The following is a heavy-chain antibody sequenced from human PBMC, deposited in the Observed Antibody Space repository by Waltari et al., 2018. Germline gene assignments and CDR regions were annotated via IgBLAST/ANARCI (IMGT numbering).Heavy chain of an antibody. J-gene: IGHJ4*02. Sequence: QVQLQESGPGLVKPSETLSLTCTVSGGSISSYYWSWIRQPPGKGLEWIGYIYYSGSTNYNPSLKCRVTISVDTSKNQFSLKLSSVTAADTAVYYCARDTTVLDYWGQGTLVTVSS. CDR1: GGSISSYY. D-gene: IGHD4-4*01. V-gene: IGHV4-59*01. CDR3: ARDTTVLDY. CDR2: IYYSGST.